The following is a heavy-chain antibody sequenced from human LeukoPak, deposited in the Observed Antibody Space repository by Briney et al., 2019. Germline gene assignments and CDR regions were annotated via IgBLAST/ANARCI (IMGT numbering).Heavy chain of an antibody. CDR2: ISAYNGNT. D-gene: IGHD3-3*01. Sequence: ASVKVSCKASGYTFTSYGISWVQQAPGQGLEWMGWISAYNGNTNYAQKLQGRVTMTTDTSTSTAYMELRSLRSDDTAVYYCARSDYDFWSGYSQGWFDPWGQGTLVTVSS. V-gene: IGHV1-18*01. CDR1: GYTFTSYG. J-gene: IGHJ5*02. CDR3: ARSDYDFWSGYSQGWFDP.